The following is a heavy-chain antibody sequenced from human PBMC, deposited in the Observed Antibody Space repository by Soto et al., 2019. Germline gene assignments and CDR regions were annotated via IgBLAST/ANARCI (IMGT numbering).Heavy chain of an antibody. V-gene: IGHV3-7*01. CDR1: GFTFSSYW. CDR2: IKQDGSEK. Sequence: GGSLRLSCAASGFTFSSYWMSWVCQAPGKGLEWVANIKQDGSEKYYVDSVKGRFTISRDNAKNSLYLQMNSLRAEDTAVYYCASSGTLLWFGELFSAFDIWGQGTMVTVSS. J-gene: IGHJ3*02. CDR3: ASSGTLLWFGELFSAFDI. D-gene: IGHD3-10*01.